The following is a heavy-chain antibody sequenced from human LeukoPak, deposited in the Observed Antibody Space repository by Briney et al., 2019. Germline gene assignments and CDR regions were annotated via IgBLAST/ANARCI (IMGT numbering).Heavy chain of an antibody. V-gene: IGHV3-23*01. J-gene: IGHJ4*02. CDR1: GFTFSSYA. CDR3: ARDRETWYFDF. CDR2: ISEDGVRT. Sequence: GGSLRLSCAASGFTFSSYAMSWVRQAPGKGLEWVSTISEDGVRTHYADSVKGRFTISRDNSKKTLYLQMNSLRAEDTAVYYCARDRETWYFDFWGQGTLVTVSS.